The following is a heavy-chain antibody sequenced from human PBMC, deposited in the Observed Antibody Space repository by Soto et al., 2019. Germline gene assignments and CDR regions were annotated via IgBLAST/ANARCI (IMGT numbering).Heavy chain of an antibody. CDR1: GFTFSSYS. V-gene: IGHV3-48*01. D-gene: IGHD2-15*01. Sequence: PGGSLRLSCAASGFTFSSYSMNWVRQAPGKGPEWVSYISSSSTIYYADSVKGRFTISRDNAKNSLYLQMNSLRAEDTAVYYCALVSSCSGGSCYCDYWGQGTLVTVSS. CDR3: ALVSSCSGGSCYCDY. CDR2: ISSSSTI. J-gene: IGHJ4*02.